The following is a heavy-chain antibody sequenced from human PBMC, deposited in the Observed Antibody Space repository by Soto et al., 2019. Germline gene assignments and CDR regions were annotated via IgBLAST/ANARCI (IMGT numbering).Heavy chain of an antibody. Sequence: PSETLSLTCTVSGDSISAYSWSWVRQPPGKELEWIGNIHYNGNTKYNPSLKSRVTMSVDTSKNQFSLKLISVTAADTAKYFCAREGNLGRWLQPLDFWGQGTLVTVSS. J-gene: IGHJ4*02. V-gene: IGHV4-59*01. D-gene: IGHD5-12*01. CDR3: AREGNLGRWLQPLDF. CDR2: IHYNGNT. CDR1: GDSISAYS.